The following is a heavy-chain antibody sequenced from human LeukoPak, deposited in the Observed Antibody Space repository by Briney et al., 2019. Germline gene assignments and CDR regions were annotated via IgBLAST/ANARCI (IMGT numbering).Heavy chain of an antibody. D-gene: IGHD6-19*01. Sequence: SETLSLTCTVSGGSISSYYWSWIRQPPGKGLEWIGYIYYSGSTNYNPSLKSRVTISVDTSKNQFSLKLSSVTAADTAVYYCATSSGWYSGGAFDIWGQGTMVTVSS. CDR3: ATSSGWYSGGAFDI. CDR2: IYYSGST. CDR1: GGSISSYY. J-gene: IGHJ3*02. V-gene: IGHV4-59*01.